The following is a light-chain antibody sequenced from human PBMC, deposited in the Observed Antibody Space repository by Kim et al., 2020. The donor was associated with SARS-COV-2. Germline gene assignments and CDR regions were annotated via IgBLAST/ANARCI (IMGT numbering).Light chain of an antibody. J-gene: IGKJ1*01. Sequence: STGDRATLSCRASQSVSSTYLAWCQQKPGQAPRLLIYGVSIRATGIPDRFSGSGSGTDFTLTISRLEPEDFAVYYCQQYGTSPRTFGQGTKVDIK. CDR1: QSVSSTY. CDR3: QQYGTSPRT. CDR2: GVS. V-gene: IGKV3-20*01.